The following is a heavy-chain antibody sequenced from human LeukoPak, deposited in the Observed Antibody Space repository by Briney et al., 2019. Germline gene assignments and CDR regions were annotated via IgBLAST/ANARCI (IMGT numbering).Heavy chain of an antibody. Sequence: GGSLRLSCAASGFTFSSYEMNWVRQAPGKGLEWVSYISSSGSTIYYADSVKGRFTISRDNAKNSLYLQMNSLRAEDTALYYCARGGAVLRFLEWLPQSDAFDIWGQGTMVTVSS. CDR3: ARGGAVLRFLEWLPQSDAFDI. CDR2: ISSSGSTI. CDR1: GFTFSSYE. V-gene: IGHV3-48*03. J-gene: IGHJ3*02. D-gene: IGHD3-3*01.